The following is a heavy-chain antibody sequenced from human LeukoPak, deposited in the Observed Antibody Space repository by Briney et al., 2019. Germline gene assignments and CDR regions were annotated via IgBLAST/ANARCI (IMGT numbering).Heavy chain of an antibody. Sequence: GGSLRLSCAASGFTFSSYSMNWVRQAPGKGLEWVSYISSSSSTIYYADSVKGRFTISRDNSKITLYLQMNSLRAEDTAVYYCAKVRANRFASFDYWGQGTLVTVSS. D-gene: IGHD1/OR15-1a*01. CDR2: ISSSSSTI. J-gene: IGHJ4*02. CDR1: GFTFSSYS. V-gene: IGHV3-48*01. CDR3: AKVRANRFASFDY.